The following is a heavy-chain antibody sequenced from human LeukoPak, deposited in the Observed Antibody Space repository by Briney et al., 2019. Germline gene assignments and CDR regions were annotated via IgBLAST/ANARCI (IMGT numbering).Heavy chain of an antibody. CDR1: GGSISSSSYY. J-gene: IGHJ5*02. V-gene: IGHV4-39*02. D-gene: IGHD6-13*01. Sequence: PSETLSLTCTVSGGSISSSSYYWGWIRQPPGKGLEWIGSIYYSGSTYYNPSLKSRVTISVDTSKNQFSLKLSSVTAADTAVYYCARDLSSSSNTWGQGTLFTVSS. CDR2: IYYSGST. CDR3: ARDLSSSSNT.